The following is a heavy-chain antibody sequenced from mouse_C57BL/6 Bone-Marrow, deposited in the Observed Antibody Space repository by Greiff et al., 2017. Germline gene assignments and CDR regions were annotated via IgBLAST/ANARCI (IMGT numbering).Heavy chain of an antibody. CDR1: GYTFTSYD. Sequence: VQLQQSGPELVKPGASVKLSCKASGYTFTSYDINWVKQRTGQGLEWIGWIYPRDGSTKYNEKFKGKATLTVDTSSSTAYMERHSLTSEDSAVYFCARDYGSSYWYFDVWCTGTTVTVSS. D-gene: IGHD1-1*01. V-gene: IGHV1-85*01. CDR3: ARDYGSSYWYFDV. J-gene: IGHJ1*03. CDR2: IYPRDGST.